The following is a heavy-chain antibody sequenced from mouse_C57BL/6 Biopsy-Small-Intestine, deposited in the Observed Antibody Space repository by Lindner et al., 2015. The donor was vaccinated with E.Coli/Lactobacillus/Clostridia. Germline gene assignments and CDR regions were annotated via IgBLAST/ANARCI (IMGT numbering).Heavy chain of an antibody. J-gene: IGHJ4*01. CDR1: GYAFTNYL. V-gene: IGHV1-54*01. Sequence: VQLQESGAELVRPGTSVKVSCKASGYAFTNYLIEWVKQRPGQGLEWIGVINPGSGGTNYNEKFKGKATLTADKPSSTAYMQLSSLTSEDSAVYFCARNRTYAMDYWGQGTSVTVSS. CDR3: ARNRTYAMDY. CDR2: INPGSGGT.